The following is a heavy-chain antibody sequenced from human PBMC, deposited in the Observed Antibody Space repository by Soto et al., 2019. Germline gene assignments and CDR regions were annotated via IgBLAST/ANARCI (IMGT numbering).Heavy chain of an antibody. J-gene: IGHJ4*02. CDR1: GFSFSNARMG. Sequence: QVTLKESGPVLMKPTETLTLTCTVSGFSFSNARMGVSWIRQPPGKALEWLAHIFSNDEKSYSTSLKSRLTISKETSKRQVILSMTNMDPVDTATYYCARIRAEGYCNGGNCLDSWGQGTLVTVSS. D-gene: IGHD2-15*01. CDR2: IFSNDEK. CDR3: ARIRAEGYCNGGNCLDS. V-gene: IGHV2-26*01.